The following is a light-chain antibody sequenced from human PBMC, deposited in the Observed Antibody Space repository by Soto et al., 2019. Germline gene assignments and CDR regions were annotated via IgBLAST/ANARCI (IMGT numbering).Light chain of an antibody. CDR2: EVS. J-gene: IGLJ3*02. V-gene: IGLV2-14*01. CDR1: SSDVGGYDY. CDR3: SSYRSSPNWL. Sequence: QSVLTQPASVSGSPGQSITISCTGTSSDVGGYDYVSWYQQHPGKAPKLMIYEVSNRPSWVSNRFSGSKSGNTASLTISGLQAEDEADYYCSSYRSSPNWLFGGGTKVTVL.